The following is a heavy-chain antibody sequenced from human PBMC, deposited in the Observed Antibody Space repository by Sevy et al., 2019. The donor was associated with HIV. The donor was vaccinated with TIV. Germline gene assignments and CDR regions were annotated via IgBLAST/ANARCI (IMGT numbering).Heavy chain of an antibody. CDR3: TLLKGAQSIFDY. V-gene: IGHV3-49*04. CDR2: LKSRGYGGTI. CDR1: GFTFGDYA. D-gene: IGHD2-21*01. Sequence: GGSLRLSCTASGFTFGDYAMSWVRQAPGKGLEWVAFLKSRGYGGTIDHAASVKGRITISRDDSKSIAYLQMNDLRTVYTAVYYCTLLKGAQSIFDYWGQGALVTVSS. J-gene: IGHJ4*02.